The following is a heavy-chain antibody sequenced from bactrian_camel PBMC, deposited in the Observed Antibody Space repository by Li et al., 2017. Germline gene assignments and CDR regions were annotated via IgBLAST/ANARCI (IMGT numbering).Heavy chain of an antibody. CDR3: KTKACGRWYKTSGY. D-gene: IGHD6*01. CDR2: IATGSGNT. CDR1: GYTYNRNC. Sequence: QLVESGGGSVQAGGSLRLSCAASGYTYNRNCMAWFRQAPGKEREGVARIATGSGNTYYADSVKGRFTISQDNAKNTVYLQMNSLEPEDTAMYYCKTKACGRWYKTSGYWGQGTQVTVS. V-gene: IGHV3S25*01. J-gene: IGHJ6*01.